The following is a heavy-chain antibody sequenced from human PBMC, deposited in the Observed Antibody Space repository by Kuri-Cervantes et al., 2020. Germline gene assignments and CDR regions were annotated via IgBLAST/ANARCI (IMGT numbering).Heavy chain of an antibody. J-gene: IGHJ6*02. Sequence: LSLTCAASGFTFSSYAMHWVRQAPGKGLEWVAVISYDGSNKYYADSVKGRFTISRDNSKNTLYLQMNSLRAEDTAVYYCARSGGPHTSMKRNYYYSGMDVWGQGTTVTVSS. CDR3: ARSGGPHTSMKRNYYYSGMDV. CDR2: ISYDGSNK. D-gene: IGHD5-18*01. V-gene: IGHV3-30-3*01. CDR1: GFTFSSYA.